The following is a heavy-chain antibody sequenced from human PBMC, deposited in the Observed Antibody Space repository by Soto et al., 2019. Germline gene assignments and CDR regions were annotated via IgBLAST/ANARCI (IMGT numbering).Heavy chain of an antibody. CDR2: IWYDGSNK. CDR3: ARELGYCSSTSCYKGYYGMDV. Sequence: PGVSLRLSCAASGFTFSGYGMHWVRQAPGRGLEWVAVIWYDGSNKYYADSVKGRFIISRDNSKNTLYLQMNSLRAEDTAVYYCARELGYCSSTSCYKGYYGMDVWGPGPTVTVSS. D-gene: IGHD2-2*02. CDR1: GFTFSGYG. V-gene: IGHV3-33*08. J-gene: IGHJ6*02.